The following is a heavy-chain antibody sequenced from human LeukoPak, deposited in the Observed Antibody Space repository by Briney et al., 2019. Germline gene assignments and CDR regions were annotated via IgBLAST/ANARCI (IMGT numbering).Heavy chain of an antibody. CDR1: GDSISSSSYF. Sequence: SETLSLTCTVSGDSISSSSYFWGWIRQPPGKGLEWIGSIYYSGSTHYNPSLKSRVTISVDTSKNQFFLKLSSVTAADTAVYYCARDRGMVPGDWGQGTLVTVSS. V-gene: IGHV4-39*07. CDR3: ARDRGMVPGD. J-gene: IGHJ4*02. CDR2: IYYSGST. D-gene: IGHD3-10*01.